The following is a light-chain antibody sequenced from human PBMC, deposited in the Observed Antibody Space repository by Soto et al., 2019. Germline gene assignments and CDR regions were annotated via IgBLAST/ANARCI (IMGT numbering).Light chain of an antibody. CDR1: SSDVGSYNL. J-gene: IGLJ1*01. V-gene: IGLV2-23*01. CDR2: EGD. Sequence: HSALTQPASVSGSPGQSITISCTGTSSDVGSYNLVSWYQQHPGKAPKLMIYEGDKRPSGVSNRFSASKSGNTASLTISGLHTEDEADYYCCSYAASRTYVFGTGTKVTVL. CDR3: CSYAASRTYV.